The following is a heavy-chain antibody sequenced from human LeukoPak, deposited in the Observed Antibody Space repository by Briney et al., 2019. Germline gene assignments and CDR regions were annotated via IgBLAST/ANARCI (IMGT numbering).Heavy chain of an antibody. CDR3: TRQNSGYDLGPFAY. CDR1: GRSISSYY. D-gene: IGHD5-12*01. J-gene: IGHJ4*02. CDR2: ISYSGST. Sequence: SETLSLTCTVSGRSISSYYWSWLRQPPGKGLEWLAYISYSGSTNNNPSLRSRVTISLATSKKHFSLKLSSVTAADTALYYGTRQNSGYDLGPFAYWGQGTLVTVSS. V-gene: IGHV4-59*08.